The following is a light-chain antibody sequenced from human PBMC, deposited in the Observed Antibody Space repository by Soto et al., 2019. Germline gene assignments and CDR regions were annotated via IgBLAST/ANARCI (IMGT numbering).Light chain of an antibody. CDR3: SSDTSSSTV. Sequence: QSALTQPASVSGSPGQSITICCTGTSSDVGGYNYVSWYQQHPGKAPKLMIYEVSNRPSGVSNRFSGSKSGNTASLTISGLQAVDEADYFCSSDTSSSTVFGGGTKLTVL. J-gene: IGLJ2*01. CDR2: EVS. CDR1: SSDVGGYNY. V-gene: IGLV2-14*01.